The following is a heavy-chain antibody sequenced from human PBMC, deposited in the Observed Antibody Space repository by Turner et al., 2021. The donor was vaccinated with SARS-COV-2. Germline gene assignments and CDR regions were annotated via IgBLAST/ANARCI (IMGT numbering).Heavy chain of an antibody. CDR3: ATSTVAGTELNYYGMDV. CDR2: IYDSGST. J-gene: IGHJ6*02. CDR1: GGSISRSSYY. V-gene: IGHV4-39*05. Sequence: QLQLQESGPGLVKPSETPSLTCTASGGSISRSSYYWGWIRQPPGKGLEWIGSIYDSGSTNYNPSLKSRVTISVDTSKNQFSLKLSSVTAADTAVYYCATSTVAGTELNYYGMDVWGQGTTVTVSS. D-gene: IGHD6-13*01.